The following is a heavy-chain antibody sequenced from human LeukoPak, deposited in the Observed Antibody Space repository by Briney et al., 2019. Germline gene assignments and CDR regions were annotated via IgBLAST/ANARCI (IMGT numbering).Heavy chain of an antibody. Sequence: PGGSLRLSCAASGFTFSGSAMHWVRQASGKGLEWVGRIRSKANSYATAYAASVKGRFTISRDDSKNTAYLQMNSLKTEDTAVYYCTRHTAAAPGNYWGQGTLVTVSS. CDR1: GFTFSGSA. CDR2: IRSKANSYAT. D-gene: IGHD6-13*01. V-gene: IGHV3-73*01. CDR3: TRHTAAAPGNY. J-gene: IGHJ4*02.